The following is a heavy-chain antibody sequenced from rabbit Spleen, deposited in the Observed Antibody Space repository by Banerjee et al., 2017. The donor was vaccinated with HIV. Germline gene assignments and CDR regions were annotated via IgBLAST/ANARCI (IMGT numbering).Heavy chain of an antibody. CDR3: ARDTSSSFSSYGMDL. Sequence: QEQLVESGGGLVKPGASLTLTCTASGFSFSSGYDMCWVRQAPGKGLEWIACINVVTGKAVYATWAQGRYTFSKTSSTTVTLEMTRLTAADTATYFCARDTSSSFSSYGMDLWGPGTLVTVS. D-gene: IGHD1-1*01. V-gene: IGHV1S45*01. CDR1: GFSFSSGYD. J-gene: IGHJ6*01. CDR2: INVVTGKA.